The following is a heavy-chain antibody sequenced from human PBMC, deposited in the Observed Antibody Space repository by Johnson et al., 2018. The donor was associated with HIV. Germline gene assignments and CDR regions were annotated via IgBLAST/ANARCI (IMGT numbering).Heavy chain of an antibody. D-gene: IGHD4-23*01. CDR2: ISYDGSNK. V-gene: IGHV3-30*04. CDR3: AKSPGKDNGGNSGGIDF. CDR1: GFTFSSYA. Sequence: QVQLVESGGGLVKPGGSLRLSCAASGFTFSSYAMHWVRQAPGKGLEWVAVISYDGSNKNYTESVKGRFSISRDNSKNTLYLQMNSLRAEDTATYYCAKSPGKDNGGNSGGIDFWGQGTRVTVSS. J-gene: IGHJ3*01.